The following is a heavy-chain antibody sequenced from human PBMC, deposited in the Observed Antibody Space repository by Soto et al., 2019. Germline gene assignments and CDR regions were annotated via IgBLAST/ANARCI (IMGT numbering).Heavy chain of an antibody. V-gene: IGHV4-31*03. J-gene: IGHJ3*02. CDR1: GGSISSGGYY. D-gene: IGHD3-9*01. CDR3: ARAREIYDILTGYYTGGAFDI. CDR2: IYYSGST. Sequence: SEPLSLTCTVSGGSISSGGYYWSWIRQHPGKGLEGIGYIYYSGSTYYNPSLKSRVTISVDTSKNQFSLKLRSVTAADTAVYYCARAREIYDILTGYYTGGAFDIWGQGTMVTVSS.